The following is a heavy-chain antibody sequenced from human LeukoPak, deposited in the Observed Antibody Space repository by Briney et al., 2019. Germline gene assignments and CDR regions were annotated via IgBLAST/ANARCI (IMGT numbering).Heavy chain of an antibody. CDR3: ARHYGP. V-gene: IGHV4-59*08. D-gene: IGHD3-10*01. CDR1: GGSISSYY. J-gene: IGHJ5*02. CDR2: IYYTGST. Sequence: SETLSLTCSVSGGSISSYYWTWIRQPPGKGLEWIGYIYYTGSTNYNPSLKSRVTISIDTSKNQFSLKLNSVTAADTAVYYCARHYGPWGQGTLVTVSS.